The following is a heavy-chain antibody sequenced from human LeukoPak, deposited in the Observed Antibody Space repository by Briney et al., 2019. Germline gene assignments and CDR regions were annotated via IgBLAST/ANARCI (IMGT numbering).Heavy chain of an antibody. V-gene: IGHV3-23*01. CDR2: ISGSGGST. CDR3: AKVLVGVERKHP. J-gene: IGHJ4*02. CDR1: GFTFSSYA. D-gene: IGHD2-8*01. Sequence: GGSLRLSCAASGFTFSSYAMSWVRQAPGKGLEWVSAISGSGGSTYYADSVKGRFTISRDNSKNTLYLQMNSLRAEDTTAYYCAKVLVGVERKHPWGQGTLVTVSS.